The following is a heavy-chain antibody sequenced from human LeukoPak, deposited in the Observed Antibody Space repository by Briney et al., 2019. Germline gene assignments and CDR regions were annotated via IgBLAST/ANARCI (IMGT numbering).Heavy chain of an antibody. CDR1: GGSISPYY. V-gene: IGHV4-59*08. CDR3: ARHFTYYYDSSGYPRDAFDI. J-gene: IGHJ3*02. D-gene: IGHD3-22*01. Sequence: SETLSLTCTVSGGSISPYYWSWIRQSPGKGLVCIGYIYYSGSTNYNPSLKSRVTISLDMSKNQFSLKLSSVTAADTALYYCARHFTYYYDSSGYPRDAFDIWGQGTMVTVSS. CDR2: IYYSGST.